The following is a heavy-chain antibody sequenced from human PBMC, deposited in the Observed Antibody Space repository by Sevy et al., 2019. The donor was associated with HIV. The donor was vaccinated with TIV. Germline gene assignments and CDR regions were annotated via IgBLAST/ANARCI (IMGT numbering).Heavy chain of an antibody. CDR2: IKSKTEGATR. J-gene: IGHJ4*02. Sequence: GGSLRLSCAASGFSFSNAWMSWVRQAPGKGLEWVGRIKSKTEGATRDFAAPVKGKLLISRDDSKNTVYLQMNSLKTEDTAVYYCTAGVGASDFDYWGQGTLVTVSS. CDR1: GFSFSNAW. V-gene: IGHV3-15*01. CDR3: TAGVGASDFDY. D-gene: IGHD1-26*01.